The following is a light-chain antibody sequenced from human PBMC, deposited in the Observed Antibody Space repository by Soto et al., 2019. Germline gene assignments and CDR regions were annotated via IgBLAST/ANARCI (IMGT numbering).Light chain of an antibody. J-gene: IGKJ1*01. Sequence: EIVLTQSPGTLSLSPGERATLSCRASQSVSGSYLAWYQQRPGQAPRLLIYGASSRATGITDRFSGSGSGTAFTLTIRRLEPEDFAVYYCQDYGSSRTFGQGTRVEIK. CDR2: GAS. CDR1: QSVSGSY. CDR3: QDYGSSRT. V-gene: IGKV3-20*01.